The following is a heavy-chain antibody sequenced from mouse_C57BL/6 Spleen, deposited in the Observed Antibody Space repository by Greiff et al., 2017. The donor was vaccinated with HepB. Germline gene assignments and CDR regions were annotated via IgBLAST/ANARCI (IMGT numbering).Heavy chain of an antibody. CDR1: GFTFSSYA. Sequence: EVMLVESGGGLVKPGGSLKLSCAASGFTFSSYAMSRVRQTPEKRLEWVATISDGGSYTYYPDNVKGRFTISRDNAKNNLYLQMSHLKSEDTAMYYCARDKDVYYFDYWGQGTTLTVSS. CDR3: ARDKDVYYFDY. CDR2: ISDGGSYT. V-gene: IGHV5-4*01. J-gene: IGHJ2*01.